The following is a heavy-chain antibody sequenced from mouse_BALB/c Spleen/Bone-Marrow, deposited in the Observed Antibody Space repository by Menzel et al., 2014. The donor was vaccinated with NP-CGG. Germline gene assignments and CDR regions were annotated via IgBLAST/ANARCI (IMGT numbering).Heavy chain of an antibody. J-gene: IGHJ1*01. Sequence: EVQLVESGGGLVQPGGSLKLSCVASGFTFSSYGMSWVRQTPDERLELVATINNNGGSTYYPDSVKGQFTISRDNAKNTLYLQMSSLRSKDTAMYYCARVYGWYFDVWGAGTTVTVSS. V-gene: IGHV5-6-3*01. CDR2: INNNGGST. D-gene: IGHD1-1*01. CDR1: GFTFSSYG. CDR3: ARVYGWYFDV.